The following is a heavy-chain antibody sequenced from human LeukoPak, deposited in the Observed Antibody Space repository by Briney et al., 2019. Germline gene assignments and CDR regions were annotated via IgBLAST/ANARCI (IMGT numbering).Heavy chain of an antibody. V-gene: IGHV3-15*01. CDR2: IKSKTDGGTT. D-gene: IGHD2-2*02. J-gene: IGHJ4*02. CDR1: GFTFSNAW. Sequence: GGSLRLSCAASGFTFSNAWMSWVRQAPGKGLEWVGRIKSKTDGGTTDYAAPVKGRFTISRDDLKNTLYLQMNSLKTEDTAVYYCTTGSMAYTYYFDYWGQGTLVTVSS. CDR3: TTGSMAYTYYFDY.